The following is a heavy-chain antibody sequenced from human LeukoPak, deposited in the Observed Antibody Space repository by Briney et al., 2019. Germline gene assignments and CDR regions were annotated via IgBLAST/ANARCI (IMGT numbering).Heavy chain of an antibody. CDR2: ISTSSSTI. D-gene: IGHD1-14*01. CDR3: ARGSTTWDNWFDP. CDR1: GFTFSSYS. Sequence: PGGFLRLSCAASGFTFSSYSMSWVRQAPGKGLQWVSYISTSSSTIYYADSVKGRFTISRDNAKNTLFLQMNSLRVEDTAVYYCARGSTTWDNWFDPWGRGTLVTVSS. J-gene: IGHJ5*02. V-gene: IGHV3-48*01.